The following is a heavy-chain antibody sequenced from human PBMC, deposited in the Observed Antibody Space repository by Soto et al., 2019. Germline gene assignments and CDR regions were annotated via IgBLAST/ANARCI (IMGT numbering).Heavy chain of an antibody. CDR3: ASDLSGRADV. CDR1: GFTFSSYW. J-gene: IGHJ6*02. CDR2: MNEDGSTT. Sequence: GSLRLSCAASGFTFSSYWMHWVRQAPGKGLVWVSRMNEDGSTTDYADSVKGRFTISRDNAKNTLYLQMNSLRVEDTAVYYCASDLSGRADVWGQGTTVTVSS. D-gene: IGHD3-10*01. V-gene: IGHV3-74*01.